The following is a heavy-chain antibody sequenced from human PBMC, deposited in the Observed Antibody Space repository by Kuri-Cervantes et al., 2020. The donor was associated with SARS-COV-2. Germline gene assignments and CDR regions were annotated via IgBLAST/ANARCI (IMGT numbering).Heavy chain of an antibody. CDR3: ARECKAATRWYYYYGMDV. V-gene: IGHV4-38-2*02. CDR1: GYSISSGYY. D-gene: IGHD2-15*01. Sequence: SQTLSLTCAVSGYSISSGYYWGWIRQPPGKGLEWIGSIYHSGSTYYNPSLKSRVTISVDTSKNQFSLKLSSVTAADTAVYYCARECKAATRWYYYYGMDVWGQGTTVTVSS. CDR2: IYHSGST. J-gene: IGHJ6*02.